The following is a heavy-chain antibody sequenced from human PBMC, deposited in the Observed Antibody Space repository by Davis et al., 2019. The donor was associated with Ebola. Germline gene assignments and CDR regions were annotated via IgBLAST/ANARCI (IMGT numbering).Heavy chain of an antibody. CDR2: ISYDGSNK. CDR3: ARGGDIVVVPAARDWFDP. J-gene: IGHJ5*02. Sequence: PGGSLRLSCAASGFTFSSYAMHWVRQAPGKGLEWVAVISYDGSNKYYADSVKGRFTISRDNAKNSLYLQMNSLRAEDTAVYYCARGGDIVVVPAARDWFDPWGQGTLVTVSS. CDR1: GFTFSSYA. V-gene: IGHV3-30-3*01. D-gene: IGHD2-2*01.